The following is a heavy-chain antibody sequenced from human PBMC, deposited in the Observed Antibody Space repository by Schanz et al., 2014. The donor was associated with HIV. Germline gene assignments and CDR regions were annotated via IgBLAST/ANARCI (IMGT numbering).Heavy chain of an antibody. J-gene: IGHJ6*02. Sequence: EVRLVESGGGLIQRGGSLRLSCAASGFAVSSNFLNWVRQTPGKGLEWVSFTSSDGTTYYADSVKGRFTISRDISRNTIYLQMNGLSDEDTAVYYCRAWLLGDRMDVWGQGTTVAVSS. CDR3: RAWLLGDRMDV. D-gene: IGHD3-22*01. CDR2: TSSDGTT. V-gene: IGHV3-53*01. CDR1: GFAVSSNF.